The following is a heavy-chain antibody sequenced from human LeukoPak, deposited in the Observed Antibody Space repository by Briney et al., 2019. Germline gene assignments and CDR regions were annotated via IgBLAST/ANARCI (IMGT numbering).Heavy chain of an antibody. D-gene: IGHD3-3*01. V-gene: IGHV1-3*01. CDR3: ARDSRTIFGNTVTTGIDY. J-gene: IGHJ4*02. CDR1: EYTFTIYA. Sequence: ASVKVSFKASEYTFTIYAMHWVRQAPGHRLEWMGWINAGNGNTKYSQKFQGRVTITRDTSASTAYMELSSLRSEDTAVYYCARDSRTIFGNTVTTGIDYWGQGTLVTVSS. CDR2: INAGNGNT.